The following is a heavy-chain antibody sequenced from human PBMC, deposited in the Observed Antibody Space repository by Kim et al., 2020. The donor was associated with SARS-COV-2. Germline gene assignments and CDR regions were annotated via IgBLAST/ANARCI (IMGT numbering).Heavy chain of an antibody. CDR3: ARIIAAAGADTFDY. Sequence: NPSLKSRVTISVATSKNQVSLKLSSVTAADTAVYYCARIIAAAGADTFDYWGQGTLVTVSS. D-gene: IGHD6-13*01. J-gene: IGHJ4*02. V-gene: IGHV4-4*09.